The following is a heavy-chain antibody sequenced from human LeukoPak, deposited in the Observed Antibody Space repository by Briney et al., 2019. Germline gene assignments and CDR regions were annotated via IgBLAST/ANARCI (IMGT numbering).Heavy chain of an antibody. J-gene: IGHJ4*02. CDR1: GGSISSSNW. CDR3: AREGIAARPYYFDY. V-gene: IGHV4-4*02. Sequence: SETLSLTCAVSGGSISSSNWWSWVRQPPGKGLEWIGEIYHSGSTNYNPSLKSRVTISVDKSKNQFSLKLSSVTAADTAVYYCAREGIAARPYYFDYWGQGTLVTVSS. CDR2: IYHSGST. D-gene: IGHD6-6*01.